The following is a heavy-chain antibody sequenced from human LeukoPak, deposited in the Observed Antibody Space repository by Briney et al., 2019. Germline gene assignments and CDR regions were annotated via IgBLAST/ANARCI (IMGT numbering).Heavy chain of an antibody. CDR2: ISYDGSNK. Sequence: GGSLRLSCAASGFTFSSYGMHWVRQAPGKGLEWVAVISYDGSNKYYADSVKGRFTISRDNSKNTLYLQMNSPRAEDTAVYYCAKARGIAAAGTAFDIWGQGTMVTVSS. J-gene: IGHJ3*02. CDR1: GFTFSSYG. CDR3: AKARGIAAAGTAFDI. D-gene: IGHD6-13*01. V-gene: IGHV3-30*18.